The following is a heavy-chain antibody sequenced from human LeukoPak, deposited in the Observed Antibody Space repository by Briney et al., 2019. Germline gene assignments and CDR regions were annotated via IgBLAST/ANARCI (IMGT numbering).Heavy chain of an antibody. J-gene: IGHJ5*02. D-gene: IGHD6-13*01. CDR2: VFYNGNT. CDR3: AKTTSTWMGNYFDP. Sequence: SETLSLTCSVSGVSIRSTDYYWVWIRQPPGKGLDWIGHVFYNGNTYSNPSLKSRVTISVDTSKNQFSLKLRSLTAADTAVYFCAKTTSTWMGNYFDPWGQGTLVTISS. V-gene: IGHV4-39*07. CDR1: GVSIRSTDYY.